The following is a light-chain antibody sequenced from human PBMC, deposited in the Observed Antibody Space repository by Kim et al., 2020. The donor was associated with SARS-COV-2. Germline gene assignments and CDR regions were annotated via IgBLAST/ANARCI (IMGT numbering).Light chain of an antibody. CDR2: DAS. CDR3: QLRSNWPPT. J-gene: IGKJ5*01. Sequence: LSPGDSTTLSCRASGNSRNYLAWYQQKPGQAPRLLSYDASNRATGIPARFSGSGSGTDFTLTINSLEPEDFAVYYCQLRSNWPPTFGQGTRLEIK. CDR1: GNSRNY. V-gene: IGKV3-11*01.